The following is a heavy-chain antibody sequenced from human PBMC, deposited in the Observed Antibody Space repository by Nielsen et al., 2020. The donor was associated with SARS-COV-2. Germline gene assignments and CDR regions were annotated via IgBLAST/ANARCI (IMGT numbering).Heavy chain of an antibody. Sequence: GESLKISCAASGFTFSSYAMHWVRQAPGKGLEWVAVISYDGSNKYYADSVKGRFTISRDNSKNTLYLQMNSLRAEDTAVYYCARDSGVLYIDAFDIWGQGTMVTVSS. CDR2: ISYDGSNK. V-gene: IGHV3-30-3*01. CDR3: ARDSGVLYIDAFDI. CDR1: GFTFSSYA. J-gene: IGHJ3*02. D-gene: IGHD7-27*01.